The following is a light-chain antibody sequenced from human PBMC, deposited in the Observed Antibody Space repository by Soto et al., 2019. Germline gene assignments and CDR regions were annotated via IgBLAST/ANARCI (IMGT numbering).Light chain of an antibody. J-gene: IGLJ3*02. CDR2: EVS. CDR1: SSDVGGSNY. V-gene: IGLV2-8*01. CDR3: SSYAGSRNFVL. Sequence: QSALTQPPSASGSPGQSVTISCTGTSSDVGGSNYVSWYQQHPGKAPKLMIFEVSKRPSGVPDRFSGSKSGNTASLTVSGLQAEDEADYYCSSYAGSRNFVLFGGGTKLTVL.